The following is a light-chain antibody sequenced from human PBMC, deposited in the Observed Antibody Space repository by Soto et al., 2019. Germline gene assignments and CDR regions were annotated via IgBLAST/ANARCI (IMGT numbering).Light chain of an antibody. CDR3: AAWDDSLSVYYV. CDR1: SSNIGNNY. V-gene: IGLV1-47*01. Sequence: VLTQPPSASGTPGQRVTISCSGSSSNIGNNYVYWYQQVPGTAPKLLIYADNQRPSGVPDRFSGSKSGTSASLAIGGLRSEDEADYYCAAWDDSLSVYYVFGTGTKVTVL. J-gene: IGLJ1*01. CDR2: ADN.